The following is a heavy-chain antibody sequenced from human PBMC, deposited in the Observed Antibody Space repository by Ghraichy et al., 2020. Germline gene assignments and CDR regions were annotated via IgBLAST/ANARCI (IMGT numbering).Heavy chain of an antibody. D-gene: IGHD3-10*01. V-gene: IGHV3-23*01. J-gene: IGHJ4*02. CDR3: AKKNEDITVVRGLIISYFFDY. CDR2: ITSGGGT. Sequence: GGSLRRSCAASGFTFSGYAMSWVRQAPGKGLEWVSTITSGGGTFYADSVKGRFTISRDNSKNTLYLQMNSLRAEDTAVYYCAKKNEDITVVRGLIISYFFDYWGQGTLVTVSS. CDR1: GFTFSGYA.